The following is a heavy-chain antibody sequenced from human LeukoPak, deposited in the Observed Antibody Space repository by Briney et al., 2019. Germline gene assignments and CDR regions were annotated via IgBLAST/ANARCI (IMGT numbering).Heavy chain of an antibody. CDR1: GFTVSSFA. CDR3: ANMQLVKGVFEI. V-gene: IGHV3-23*01. D-gene: IGHD6-13*01. CDR2: ISGGSDNT. J-gene: IGHJ3*02. Sequence: PGGSLRLSCAASGFTVSSFAMSWVRQAAGKGLDWVSAISGGSDNTYYADSVKGRFTISRDNSKNTLDLHMSSLTADDTAVYYCANMQLVKGVFEIWGQGTRVTVSS.